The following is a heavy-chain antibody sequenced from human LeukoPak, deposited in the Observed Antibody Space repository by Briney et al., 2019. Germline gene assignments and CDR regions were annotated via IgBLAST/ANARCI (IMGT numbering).Heavy chain of an antibody. D-gene: IGHD1-26*01. CDR2: IYYSGST. V-gene: IGHV4-59*11. Sequence: KPSETLSLTCTVSGGSISSHYWSWMRQPPGKGLEWIGYIYYSGSTNYNPSLKSRVTISVDTSKNQFSLKLSSVTAADTAVYYCARGPWEPSPRSGFDPWGQGTLVTVSS. CDR1: GGSISSHY. J-gene: IGHJ5*02. CDR3: ARGPWEPSPRSGFDP.